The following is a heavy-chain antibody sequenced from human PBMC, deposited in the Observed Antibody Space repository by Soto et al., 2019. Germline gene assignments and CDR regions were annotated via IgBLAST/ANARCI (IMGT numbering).Heavy chain of an antibody. CDR2: INHSGST. J-gene: IGHJ4*02. CDR3: ARGRRIAVAGTILDY. Sequence: SETLSLTFAVYGGSFSGYYWSWVRPPPGKGLEWIGEINHSGSTNYNPSLKSRVTISVDTSKNQFSLKLSSVTAADTAVYYCARGRRIAVAGTILDYWGQGTLVTVS. V-gene: IGHV4-34*01. D-gene: IGHD6-19*01. CDR1: GGSFSGYY.